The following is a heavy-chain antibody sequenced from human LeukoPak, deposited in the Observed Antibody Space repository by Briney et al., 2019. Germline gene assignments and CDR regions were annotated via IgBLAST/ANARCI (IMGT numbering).Heavy chain of an antibody. CDR1: GFTFNSYG. J-gene: IGHJ4*02. CDR2: ISYDGSNK. V-gene: IGHV3-30*03. D-gene: IGHD1-26*01. CDR3: ARDSGDY. Sequence: GGSLRLSCAASGFTFNSYGMHWVRQAPGKGLEWVAVISYDGSNKYYADSVKGRFTISRDNSKNTLYLQMNSLRAEDTAVYYCARDSGDYWGQGTLVTVSS.